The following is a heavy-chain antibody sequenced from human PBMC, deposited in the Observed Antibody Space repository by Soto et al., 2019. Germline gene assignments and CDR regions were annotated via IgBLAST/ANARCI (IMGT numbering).Heavy chain of an antibody. V-gene: IGHV3-23*01. Sequence: EVHLLESGGGLVQPGGSLRLSCAASGFSFSTFAMNWVRQAPGKGLEWVSGISATGGLTYYADSVKGRFTISRDNSKNVLYLQINSVSPDDTALYYCAREIGAPRGWFDSWGQATLVTVSS. CDR1: GFSFSTFA. CDR2: ISATGGLT. J-gene: IGHJ5*01. CDR3: AREIGAPRGWFDS. D-gene: IGHD1-26*01.